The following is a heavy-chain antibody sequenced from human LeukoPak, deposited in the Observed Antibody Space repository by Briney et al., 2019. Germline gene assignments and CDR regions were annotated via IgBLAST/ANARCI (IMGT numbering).Heavy chain of an antibody. CDR2: IYYGGSS. V-gene: IGHV4-59*08. D-gene: IGHD5-18*01. Sequence: PSETLSLTCTASGGSFSGYYWSWIRQSPGKGLEWVGCIYYGGSSQYNPSLKSRVSISLDTSKNQLSLRLSSVTAADTAVYYCAIIPPGYSYGFDYWGQGTLVTVSS. CDR1: GGSFSGYY. CDR3: AIIPPGYSYGFDY. J-gene: IGHJ4*02.